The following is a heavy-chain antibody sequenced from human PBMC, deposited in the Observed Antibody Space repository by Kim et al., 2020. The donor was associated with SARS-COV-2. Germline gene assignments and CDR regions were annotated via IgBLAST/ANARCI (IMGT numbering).Heavy chain of an antibody. V-gene: IGHV3-30-3*01. J-gene: IGHJ3*02. D-gene: IGHD3-22*01. Sequence: GGSLRLSCAASGFTFSSYAMHWVRQAPGKGLEWVAVISYDGSNKYYADSVKGRFTISRDNSKNTLYLQMNSLRAEDTAVYYCARAPMNDDAFDIWGQGTMVTVSS. CDR1: GFTFSSYA. CDR3: ARAPMNDDAFDI. CDR2: ISYDGSNK.